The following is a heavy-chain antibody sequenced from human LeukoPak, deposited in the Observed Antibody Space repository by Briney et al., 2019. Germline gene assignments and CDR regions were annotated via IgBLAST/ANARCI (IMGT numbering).Heavy chain of an antibody. CDR1: GFTFSSYA. CDR3: ARDLTYCSGGSCYYYYYYGMDV. J-gene: IGHJ6*02. D-gene: IGHD2-15*01. V-gene: IGHV3-30*04. CDR2: ISYDGRNK. Sequence: GGSLRLSCAASGFTFSSYAMHWVRQAPGKGLEGVAVISYDGRNKYYADSVKARFTISRDNSKNTLYLQMNSLRAEDTAVYYCARDLTYCSGGSCYYYYYYGMDVWGQGTTVTVSS.